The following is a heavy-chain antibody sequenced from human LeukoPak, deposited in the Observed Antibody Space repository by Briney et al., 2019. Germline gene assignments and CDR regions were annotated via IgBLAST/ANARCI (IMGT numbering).Heavy chain of an antibody. CDR2: IYYTGST. Sequence: HSETLSLTCSVSGASVTSGGFYWGWLRQSPGKGLEWIATIYYTGSTYYDPSLKSRVTISIDTSKNQFSLNVRSVSAADTAVYYCARHSGSGSLSRPFDPWGQGTLVTVTS. J-gene: IGHJ5*02. V-gene: IGHV4-39*01. CDR1: GASVTSGGFY. D-gene: IGHD3-10*01. CDR3: ARHSGSGSLSRPFDP.